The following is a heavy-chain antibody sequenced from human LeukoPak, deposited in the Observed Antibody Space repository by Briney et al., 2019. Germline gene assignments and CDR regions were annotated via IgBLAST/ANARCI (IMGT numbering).Heavy chain of an antibody. CDR1: GGSISISNYY. D-gene: IGHD3-22*01. Sequence: SETLSLTCTVSGGSISISNYYWGWIRQPPGKGLEWIGSMSYSGRTYYNPSLKSRVTISVDTSKNQFSLKLSSVTAADTAVYYCARGDSSGYYYFDYWGQGTLVTVSS. J-gene: IGHJ4*02. V-gene: IGHV4-39*07. CDR2: MSYSGRT. CDR3: ARGDSSGYYYFDY.